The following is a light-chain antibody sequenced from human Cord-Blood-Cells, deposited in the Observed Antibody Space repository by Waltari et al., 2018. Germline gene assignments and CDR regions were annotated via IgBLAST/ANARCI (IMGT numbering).Light chain of an antibody. Sequence: DIQMTQSPSTLSASVGDRVTITCRASQSISSWLAWYQQKPGKAPKLLIYDASSLESGIPSRFSVSGSGTKFTLTIISLQPDDFATYYCQQYNSYSTFGQGTKVENK. CDR1: QSISSW. CDR3: QQYNSYST. CDR2: DAS. J-gene: IGKJ1*01. V-gene: IGKV1-5*01.